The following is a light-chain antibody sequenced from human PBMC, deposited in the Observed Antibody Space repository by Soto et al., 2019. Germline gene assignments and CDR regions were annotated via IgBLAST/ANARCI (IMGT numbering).Light chain of an antibody. CDR2: GAS. CDR3: QQYNNGWT. CDR1: QSVSSN. J-gene: IGKJ1*01. Sequence: EIVMTQSPATLSVSPGERATLSCRASQSVSSNLAWYQQKPGQAPRLIIYGASTRATGIPARFSGTGSGTDFTLTISSLQSEDFAVYYCQQYNNGWTFGQGTKVEIK. V-gene: IGKV3-15*01.